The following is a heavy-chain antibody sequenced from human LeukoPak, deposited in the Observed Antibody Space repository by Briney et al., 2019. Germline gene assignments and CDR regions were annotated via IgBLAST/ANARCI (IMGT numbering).Heavy chain of an antibody. J-gene: IGHJ4*02. CDR2: ISGCGGST. CDR1: GFTFSSYA. V-gene: IGHV3-23*01. CDR3: AKAGYCSSTSCYADFWYFDY. Sequence: GGSLRLSCAASGFTFSSYAMSWVRQAPGKGLEWVSAISGCGGSTYYADSVKGRFTISRDNSKNTLYLQMNSLRAEDTAVYYCAKAGYCSSTSCYADFWYFDYWGQGTLVTVSS. D-gene: IGHD2-2*03.